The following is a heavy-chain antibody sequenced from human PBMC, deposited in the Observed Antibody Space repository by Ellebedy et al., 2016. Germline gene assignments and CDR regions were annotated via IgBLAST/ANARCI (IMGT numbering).Heavy chain of an antibody. CDR1: GFNFRDYA. CDR3: VKDKLKMTAAPYHGLDV. D-gene: IGHD2-21*02. J-gene: IGHJ6*02. CDR2: ISYNTDNT. V-gene: IGHV3-9*01. Sequence: GGSLRLSCEASGFNFRDYAMFWVRQGPGKGLEWVSAISYNTDNTDYADSVQGRFTISRDNLNNFLYLQMNSLRPDDTALYYCVKDKLKMTAAPYHGLDVWGQGTTVTVSS.